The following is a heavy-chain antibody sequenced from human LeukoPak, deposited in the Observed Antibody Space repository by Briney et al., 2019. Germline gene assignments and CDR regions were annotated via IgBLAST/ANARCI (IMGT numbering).Heavy chain of an antibody. D-gene: IGHD2-15*01. J-gene: IGHJ3*02. Sequence: LGASVKVSCKASGYTFTGYYMHWVRQAPGQGLEWMGRINPNSGGTNYAQKFQGRVTMTRDTSISTAYMELSRLRSDDTAVYYCAREYCSGGNCYSGAFDIWGQGTMVTVSS. CDR3: AREYCSGGNCYSGAFDI. CDR1: GYTFTGYY. V-gene: IGHV1-2*06. CDR2: INPNSGGT.